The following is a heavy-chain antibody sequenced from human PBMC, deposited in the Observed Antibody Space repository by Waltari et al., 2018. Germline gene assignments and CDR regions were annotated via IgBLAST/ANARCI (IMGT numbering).Heavy chain of an antibody. CDR3: APTPRSSSPPGVY. V-gene: IGHV4-38-2*01. D-gene: IGHD6-6*01. CDR1: GYSISSGYY. CDR2: IYHSGST. Sequence: QVQLQESGPGLVKPSETLSLTCAVSGYSISSGYYWGWIRQPPGKGLEWIGSIYHSGSTYYNPSLKSRVTISVDTSKNQFSLKLSSVTAADTAVYYCAPTPRSSSPPGVYWGQGTLVTVSS. J-gene: IGHJ4*02.